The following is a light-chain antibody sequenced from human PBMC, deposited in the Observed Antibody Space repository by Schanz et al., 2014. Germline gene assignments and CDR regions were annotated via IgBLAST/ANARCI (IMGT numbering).Light chain of an antibody. CDR3: QQYNNWPPEHT. CDR2: GTS. V-gene: IGKV3D-15*01. CDR1: PSLTSSH. J-gene: IGKJ4*01. Sequence: EIVLTQSPDTLSLSPGERASLSCRASPSLTSSHLAWYQQKPGQPPRLLVYGTSNRAAGIPDRFSGSGSGTVFTLTISSLQSEDSAVYYCQQYNNWPPEHTFGGGTRVEIK.